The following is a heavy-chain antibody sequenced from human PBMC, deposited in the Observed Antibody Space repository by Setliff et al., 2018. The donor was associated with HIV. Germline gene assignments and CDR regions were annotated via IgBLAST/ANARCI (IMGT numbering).Heavy chain of an antibody. V-gene: IGHV4-59*08. J-gene: IGHJ4*02. CDR1: GGSISGYY. CDR2: IGYSGSS. Sequence: SETLSLTCTVSGGSISGYYWNWIRQSPGKGLEWIGFIGYSGSSNYNPSLNSRVTISIDTSKNQFSLKLTSVTAADTAVYYCARRGAYGYDYFDYWGPGILVTVSS. CDR3: ARRGAYGYDYFDY. D-gene: IGHD5-12*01.